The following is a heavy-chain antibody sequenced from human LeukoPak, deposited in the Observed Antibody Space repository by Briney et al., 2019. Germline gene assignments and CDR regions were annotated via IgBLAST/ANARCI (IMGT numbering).Heavy chain of an antibody. D-gene: IGHD6-6*01. V-gene: IGHV4-4*09. CDR1: GDSISSYY. J-gene: IGHJ6*04. CDR3: ARFTFTTRPLDV. Sequence: AETLSLTCTVSGDSISSYYWSWIRQPPGKGLEWIGYIYRSGSNNYNASLQRRGTMLVDTSKNQFSLKLSSVTAADTAVYYCARFTFTTRPLDVWGIGTTVTVSS. CDR2: IYRSGSN.